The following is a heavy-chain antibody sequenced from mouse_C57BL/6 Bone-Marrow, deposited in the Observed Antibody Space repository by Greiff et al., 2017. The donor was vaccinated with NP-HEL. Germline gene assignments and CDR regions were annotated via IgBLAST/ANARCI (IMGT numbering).Heavy chain of an antibody. CDR3: ARNEGYSNTPLYWYFDV. Sequence: VKVEESGPGLVQPSQSLSITCTVSGFSLTSYGVHWVRQSPGKGLEWLGVIWSGGSTDYNAAFISRLSISKDNSKSQVFFKMNSLQADDTAIYYCARNEGYSNTPLYWYFDVWGTGTTVTVSS. D-gene: IGHD2-5*01. CDR1: GFSLTSYG. J-gene: IGHJ1*03. CDR2: IWSGGST. V-gene: IGHV2-2*01.